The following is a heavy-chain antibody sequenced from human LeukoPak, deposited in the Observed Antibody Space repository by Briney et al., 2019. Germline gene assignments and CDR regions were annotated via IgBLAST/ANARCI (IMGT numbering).Heavy chain of an antibody. Sequence: ASVKVSCKTAGYTFTDCYMHWVRQAPGQGLEWMGWINPNSGGTKYTQKFQGRVTMTRDTSINTAYMELSRLTYDDTAVYYCAGLPRYNWNEPLDYWGQGTLVTVSS. CDR2: INPNSGGT. CDR3: AGLPRYNWNEPLDY. V-gene: IGHV1-2*02. J-gene: IGHJ4*02. D-gene: IGHD1-20*01. CDR1: GYTFTDCY.